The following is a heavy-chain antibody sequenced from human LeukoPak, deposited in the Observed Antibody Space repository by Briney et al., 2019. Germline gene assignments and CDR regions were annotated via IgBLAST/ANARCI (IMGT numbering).Heavy chain of an antibody. D-gene: IGHD6-13*01. CDR1: GGSFSGYY. V-gene: IGHV4-34*01. Sequence: SETLSLTRAVYGGSFSGYYWSWIRQPPGKGLEWIGEINHSGSTNYNPSLKSRVTISVDTSKNQFSLRLSSVTAADTAVYYCARGRGDQQLGGWFDPWGQGTLVTVSS. CDR3: ARGRGDQQLGGWFDP. J-gene: IGHJ5*02. CDR2: INHSGST.